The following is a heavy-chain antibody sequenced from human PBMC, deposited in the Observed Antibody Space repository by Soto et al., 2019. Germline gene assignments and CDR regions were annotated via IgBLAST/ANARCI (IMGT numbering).Heavy chain of an antibody. CDR1: GFTFSSYG. D-gene: IGHD3-3*01. Sequence: PGGSLRLSCAASGFTFSSYGMHWARQAPGKGLEWVAVISYDGSNKYYADSVKGRFTISRDNSKNTLYLQMNSLRAEDTAVYYCAKEVWSGPMDVWGQGTTVTVSS. CDR2: ISYDGSNK. CDR3: AKEVWSGPMDV. V-gene: IGHV3-30*18. J-gene: IGHJ6*02.